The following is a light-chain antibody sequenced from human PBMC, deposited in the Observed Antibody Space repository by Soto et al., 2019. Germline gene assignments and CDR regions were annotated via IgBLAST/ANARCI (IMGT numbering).Light chain of an antibody. Sequence: QSVLTQPASVSGSPGQSITISCTGTTSDVGGYDYVSWYQQHPGKAPKLIIYDVNNRPSGVSNRFSGSKSGNTASLTISGLQTEDEADFYCTSYTVSTTSLVVFGGGTKVTVL. CDR2: DVN. V-gene: IGLV2-14*01. CDR1: TSDVGGYDY. CDR3: TSYTVSTTSLVV. J-gene: IGLJ2*01.